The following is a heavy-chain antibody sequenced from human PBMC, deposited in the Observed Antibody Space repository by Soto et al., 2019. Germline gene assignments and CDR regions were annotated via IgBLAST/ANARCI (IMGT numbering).Heavy chain of an antibody. D-gene: IGHD3-10*01. CDR2: INSDGSST. CDR3: ASGHRVYGMDV. CDR1: GFTFILYL. J-gene: IGHJ6*02. V-gene: IGHV3-74*01. Sequence: PGGSLRLSCAASGFTFILYLIHWVRQAPGKGLVWVSRINSDGSSTSYADSVKGRFTISRDNAKNTLYLQMNSLRAEDTAVYYCASGHRVYGMDVWGQGTTVTVSS.